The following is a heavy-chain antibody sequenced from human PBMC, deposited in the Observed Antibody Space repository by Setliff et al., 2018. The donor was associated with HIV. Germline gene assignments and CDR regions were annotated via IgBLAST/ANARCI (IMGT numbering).Heavy chain of an antibody. CDR2: ISSRGGSV. D-gene: IGHD2-2*01. V-gene: IGHV3-21*01. Sequence: GGSLRLSCAASGFTFSTSGMNWVRQAPGKGLEWVSSISSRGGSVYYADPVRGRFTISRDNANNLLYLQMNSLRAEDTAVYYCARDQEHIIVVSATGNMPGYLHYYYMDVWGKGSTVTVSS. CDR3: ARDQEHIIVVSATGNMPGYLHYYYMDV. J-gene: IGHJ6*03. CDR1: GFTFSTSG.